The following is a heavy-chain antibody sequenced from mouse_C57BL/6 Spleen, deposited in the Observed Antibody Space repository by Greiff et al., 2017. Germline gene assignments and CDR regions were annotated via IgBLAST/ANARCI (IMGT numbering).Heavy chain of an antibody. V-gene: IGHV1-50*01. CDR1: GYTFTSYW. D-gene: IGHD1-1*01. Sequence: QVQLQQPGAELVKPGASVKLSCKASGYTFTSYWMQWVKQRPGQGLEWIGEIDPSDSYTNYNQKFKGKATLTVDTSSSTAYMQLSSLTSEDSAVYYCAREGYYGSSPYYAMDYWGQGTSVTVSS. J-gene: IGHJ4*01. CDR2: IDPSDSYT. CDR3: AREGYYGSSPYYAMDY.